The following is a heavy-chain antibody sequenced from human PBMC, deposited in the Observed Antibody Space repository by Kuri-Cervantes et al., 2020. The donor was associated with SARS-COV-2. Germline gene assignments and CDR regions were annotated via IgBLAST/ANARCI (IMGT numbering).Heavy chain of an antibody. Sequence: ESLKISCTVSGGSISSYYWSWIRQPPGKGLEYIGYIYYSGSTNYNPSLKGRVTISVDTSRNQLSLKLSSVTAADTAVYYCARPRGGNAHHFDYWGQGTLVTVSS. CDR1: GGSISSYY. CDR3: ARPRGGNAHHFDY. V-gene: IGHV4-59*01. D-gene: IGHD2-15*01. J-gene: IGHJ4*02. CDR2: IYYSGST.